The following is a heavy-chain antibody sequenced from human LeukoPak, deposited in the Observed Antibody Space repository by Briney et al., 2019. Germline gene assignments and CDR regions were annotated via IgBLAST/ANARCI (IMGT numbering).Heavy chain of an antibody. D-gene: IGHD2-2*01. CDR2: IYYSGST. Sequence: SETLSLTCTVSGGSISSSSYYWGWIRQPPGKGLEWIGSIYYSGSTYYNPSLKSRVTISVDTSKNQFSLKLSSVTAADTAVYYCARDWVEYQLLPGYWGQGTLVTVSS. CDR1: GGSISSSSYY. V-gene: IGHV4-39*07. CDR3: ARDWVEYQLLPGY. J-gene: IGHJ4*02.